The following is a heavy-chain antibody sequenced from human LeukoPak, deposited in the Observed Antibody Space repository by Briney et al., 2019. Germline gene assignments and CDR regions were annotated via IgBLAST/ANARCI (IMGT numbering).Heavy chain of an antibody. CDR3: ASPLYYYDSSGYYSA. V-gene: IGHV3-7*01. J-gene: IGHJ5*02. Sequence: GGSLRLSCAASGFTFSSYGMHWVRQVPGKGLEWVANIKKDGSETYYVDSVKGRFTISRDNAKNSLYLQMNSLRAEDTAVYYCASPLYYYDSSGYYSAWGQGTLVTVSS. CDR2: IKKDGSET. CDR1: GFTFSSYG. D-gene: IGHD3-22*01.